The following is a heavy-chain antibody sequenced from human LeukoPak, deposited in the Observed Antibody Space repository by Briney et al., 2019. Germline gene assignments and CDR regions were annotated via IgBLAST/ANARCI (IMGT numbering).Heavy chain of an antibody. Sequence: GGSLRLSCAASGFTFSSYAMHWVRQAPGKGLEWVSSISSSSSYIYYADSVKGRFTISRDNAKNSLYLQMNSLRAEDTAVYYCAISTSESKNYYYYGMDVWGQGTTVTVSS. CDR1: GFTFSSYA. J-gene: IGHJ6*02. V-gene: IGHV3-21*04. CDR3: AISTSESKNYYYYGMDV. CDR2: ISSSSSYI.